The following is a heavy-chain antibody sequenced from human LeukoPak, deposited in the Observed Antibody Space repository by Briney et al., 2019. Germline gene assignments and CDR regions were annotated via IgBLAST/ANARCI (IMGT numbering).Heavy chain of an antibody. CDR3: ARLSKLGSGTYYPDV. CDR2: IYYSGSP. Sequence: PSETLSLTCTVSGDSINSYYWTWLRQPPGKGLEWVGYIYYSGSPNYNPSLKSRVTISGDTSKNQFSLRLSSLTAADTAVYFCARLSKLGSGTYYPDVWGQGTTVTVSS. CDR1: GDSINSYY. D-gene: IGHD3-10*01. J-gene: IGHJ6*02. V-gene: IGHV4-59*08.